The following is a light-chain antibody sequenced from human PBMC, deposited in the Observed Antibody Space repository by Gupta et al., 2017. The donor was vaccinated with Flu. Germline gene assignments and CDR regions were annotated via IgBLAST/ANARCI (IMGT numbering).Light chain of an antibody. V-gene: IGKV3-11*01. CDR2: DAS. J-gene: IGKJ5*01. Sequence: ESATLSCRASQSVSSYFSWYQQKPGQAPRLLIYDASNTATGIPARFSGSGSGTDFTLTISSREPEDFAVYFFQQRSNWPPITFGQGTRLEIK. CDR3: QQRSNWPPIT. CDR1: QSVSSY.